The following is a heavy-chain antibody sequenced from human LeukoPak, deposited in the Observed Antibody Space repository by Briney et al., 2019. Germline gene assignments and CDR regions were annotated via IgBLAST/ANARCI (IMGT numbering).Heavy chain of an antibody. CDR3: ARVGGRGSIGGDC. D-gene: IGHD3-10*01. J-gene: IGHJ4*02. CDR1: GFXFSTYW. Sequence: PGGSLRLSCAASGFXFSTYWIHWVRQAPGKGLVWVSRIKSDGSSTTYADIVKGRFTVSGDNAKYTLYLQMRSLRADDTAMYFCARVGGRGSIGGDCWGQGTLVTVSS. V-gene: IGHV3-74*03. CDR2: IKSDGSST.